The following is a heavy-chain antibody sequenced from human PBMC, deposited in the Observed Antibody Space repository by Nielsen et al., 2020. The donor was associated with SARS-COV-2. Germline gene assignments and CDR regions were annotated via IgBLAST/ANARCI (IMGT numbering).Heavy chain of an antibody. CDR2: IFTSGST. Sequence: SETLSLTCTVSGGSISSSSYYWGWIRQPAGKGLEWIGRIFTSGSTNYNPSLKSRVTMSVDTSKNQFSLKLSSVTAADTAVYYCARGNSSPNWFDSWGQGTLVTVSS. D-gene: IGHD6-19*01. CDR3: ARGNSSPNWFDS. V-gene: IGHV4-61*02. J-gene: IGHJ5*01. CDR1: GGSISSSSYY.